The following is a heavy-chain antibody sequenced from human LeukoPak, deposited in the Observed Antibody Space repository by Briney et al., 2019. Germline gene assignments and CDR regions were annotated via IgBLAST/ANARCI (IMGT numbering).Heavy chain of an antibody. D-gene: IGHD3-22*01. V-gene: IGHV4-61*02. CDR1: GGSISSGSYY. J-gene: IGHJ4*02. CDR2: IYTSGST. Sequence: PSETLSLTCTVSGGSISSGSYYWSWIRQPAGKGLEWIGRIYTSGSTNYNPSLKSRVTISVDTSKNQFSLKLSSVTAADTAVYYCARDRGYYDSSGYYSDHFDYWGQGTLVTVSS. CDR3: ARDRGYYDSSGYYSDHFDY.